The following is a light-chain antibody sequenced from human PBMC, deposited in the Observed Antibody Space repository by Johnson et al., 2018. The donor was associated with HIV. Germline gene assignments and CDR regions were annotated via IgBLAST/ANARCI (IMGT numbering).Light chain of an antibody. CDR3: GTWDSGLSAGGV. J-gene: IGLJ1*01. CDR1: SSNIGNNY. V-gene: IGLV1-51*01. CDR2: DHD. Sequence: QSVLTQPPSVSAAPGQKVTISCSGSSSNIGNNYVSWYQQLQGTAPKLLIYDHDKRPSGIPDRFSASKSGTSATLGITGLQTGDEADYYCGTWDSGLSAGGVFGTGTKVTVL.